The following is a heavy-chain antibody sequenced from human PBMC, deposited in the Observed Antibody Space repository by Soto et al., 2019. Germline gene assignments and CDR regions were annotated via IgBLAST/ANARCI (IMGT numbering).Heavy chain of an antibody. CDR1: GFTFSTCW. CDR2: INQDGSER. V-gene: IGHV3-7*01. D-gene: IGHD3-10*01. CDR3: VKDNRGSY. J-gene: IGHJ4*02. Sequence: EVQLVESGGGLVQPGGSQRLSCAASGFTFSTCWMMWVRQAPGKGLEWVANINQDGSERYYVDSVKGRFTISRDNAKNSLYLQMNSLRAEDTAVYYCVKDNRGSYWGQGTLVTVSP.